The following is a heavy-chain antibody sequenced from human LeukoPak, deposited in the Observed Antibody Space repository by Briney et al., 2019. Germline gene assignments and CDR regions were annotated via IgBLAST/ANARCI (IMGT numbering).Heavy chain of an antibody. CDR2: ISAYNGNT. D-gene: IGHD6-13*01. V-gene: IGHV1-18*01. J-gene: IGHJ4*02. Sequence: SVKVSCKASGYTFTSYGISWVRQAPGRGLEWMGWISAYNGNTNYAQKLQGRVTMTTDTSTSTAYMELRSLRSDDTAVYYCARDVQKTPGIAAAGTDYWGQGTLVTVSS. CDR1: GYTFTSYG. CDR3: ARDVQKTPGIAAAGTDY.